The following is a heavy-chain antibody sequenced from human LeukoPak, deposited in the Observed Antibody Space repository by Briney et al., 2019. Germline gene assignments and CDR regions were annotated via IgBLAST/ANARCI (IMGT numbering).Heavy chain of an antibody. Sequence: GGSLRLSCAASGFTFNIYAMSWDRQAPGKGLEWVSAISETSRKTYCADSVKGRFTISRDNSKNTLYLQINSLRPEDTAVYYCASGYTSANYYFDYWGQGTLVTVSS. CDR3: ASGYTSANYYFDY. J-gene: IGHJ4*02. V-gene: IGHV3-23*01. D-gene: IGHD5-18*01. CDR1: GFTFNIYA. CDR2: ISETSRKT.